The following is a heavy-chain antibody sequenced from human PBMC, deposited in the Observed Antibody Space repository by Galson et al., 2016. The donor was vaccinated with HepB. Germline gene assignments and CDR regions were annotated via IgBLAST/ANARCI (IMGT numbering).Heavy chain of an antibody. D-gene: IGHD5-24*01. CDR2: TYYRSKWFR. CDR1: GDSVSSNSAA. J-gene: IGHJ4*02. V-gene: IGHV6-1*01. Sequence: CAISGDSVSSNSAAWSWVRQSPSRGLEWLGRTYYRSKWFRGYAVSVKGRITINPDTSKNQFSLQLGSVTPEDTAVYYCAGASNGYISYWGQGTLVTISS. CDR3: AGASNGYISY.